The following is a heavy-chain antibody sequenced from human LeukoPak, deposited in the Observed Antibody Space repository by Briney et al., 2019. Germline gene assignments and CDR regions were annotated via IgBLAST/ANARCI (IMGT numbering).Heavy chain of an antibody. Sequence: PGGSLRLSCVASGCNFRNYLMTWVRQAPGKGLEWVANIKHDGSEKQYADSVKGRFTISRDNGERSLFLQMNSLRTEDTAVYYCARDPYENGGYGAFDIWGQGTIVSVSS. CDR1: GCNFRNYL. J-gene: IGHJ3*02. CDR3: ARDPYENGGYGAFDI. V-gene: IGHV3-7*01. CDR2: IKHDGSEK. D-gene: IGHD3-22*01.